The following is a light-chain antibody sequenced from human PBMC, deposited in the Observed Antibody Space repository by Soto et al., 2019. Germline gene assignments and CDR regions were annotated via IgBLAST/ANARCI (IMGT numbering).Light chain of an antibody. CDR3: QQYGSSPRT. CDR1: QSLSSNF. CDR2: DAS. Sequence: EIVLTQSPGTLSSSPGERATLSCRASQSLSSNFLAWYQQKPGQAPRLLIYDASSRATGIPDRFSGSVSGTDFTLTISRLEPEDFAVYYCQQYGSSPRTFGEGTRVEIK. V-gene: IGKV3-20*01. J-gene: IGKJ4*02.